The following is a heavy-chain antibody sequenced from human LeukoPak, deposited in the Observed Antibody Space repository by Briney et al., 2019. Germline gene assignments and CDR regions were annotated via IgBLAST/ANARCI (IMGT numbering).Heavy chain of an antibody. J-gene: IGHJ3*02. CDR3: ARIRCITIFGVVIRGAFDI. D-gene: IGHD3-3*01. CDR2: IYPGDSDT. Sequence: GESLKISCKGSGYSFTSYWIGWVRQMPGKGLEWMGIIYPGDSDTRYSPSFQGQVTISADKSISTAYLQWSSLKASDTAMYYCARIRCITIFGVVIRGAFDIWGQGTMVTVPS. V-gene: IGHV5-51*01. CDR1: GYSFTSYW.